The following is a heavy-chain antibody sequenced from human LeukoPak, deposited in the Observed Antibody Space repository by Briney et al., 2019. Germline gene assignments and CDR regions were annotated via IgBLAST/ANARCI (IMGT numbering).Heavy chain of an antibody. CDR1: RFTLSTYW. CDR2: IKQDGSQE. J-gene: IGHJ4*02. Sequence: TGGSLRLSCAASRFTLSTYWMSWVRQAPGKGLEWVAHIKQDGSQEYYVDSVKGRFTISRDSAKNTLYLQMNSLRAEDTAVYYCAKELLYSGYDSENWGQGTLVTVSS. V-gene: IGHV3-7*03. CDR3: AKELLYSGYDSEN. D-gene: IGHD5-12*01.